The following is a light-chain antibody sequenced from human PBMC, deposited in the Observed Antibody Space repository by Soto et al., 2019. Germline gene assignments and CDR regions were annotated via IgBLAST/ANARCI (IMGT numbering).Light chain of an antibody. V-gene: IGKV1-39*01. Sequence: DIQMTQSPSSLSASVGDRVTITCRASQSISSYLNWYQLKPGKAPKLLIYAASSLQSGVPSRFSGSGSGTDSTLTISSLQPEDFATYYCQQTHSTPPGTFGQGTKVEIE. J-gene: IGKJ1*01. CDR3: QQTHSTPPGT. CDR1: QSISSY. CDR2: AAS.